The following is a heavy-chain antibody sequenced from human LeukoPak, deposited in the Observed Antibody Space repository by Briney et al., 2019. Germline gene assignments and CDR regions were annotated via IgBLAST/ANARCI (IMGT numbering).Heavy chain of an antibody. Sequence: PGGSLRPSCAASGFTFSSYAMHWVRQAPGKGLEWVAVISHDGSNKYYADSVKGRFTISRDNSKNTLYLQMNSLRAEDTAVYYCARDQFGELVVCTFHIWGQGTMVTVSS. J-gene: IGHJ3*02. D-gene: IGHD3-10*01. V-gene: IGHV3-30-3*01. CDR3: ARDQFGELVVCTFHI. CDR2: ISHDGSNK. CDR1: GFTFSSYA.